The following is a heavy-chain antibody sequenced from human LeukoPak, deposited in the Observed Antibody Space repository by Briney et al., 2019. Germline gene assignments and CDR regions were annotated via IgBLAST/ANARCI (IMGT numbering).Heavy chain of an antibody. CDR2: ISGSGGST. D-gene: IGHD3-22*01. J-gene: IGHJ6*02. Sequence: GGSLRLSCAASGFTFSSYAMSWVRQAPGKGLEWVSAISGSGGSTYYADSVKGRFTISRDNSKNTLYLQMNSLRAEDTAVYYCATAESGYYDSSGYPYYYYYYGMDVWGQGTTVTVSS. CDR3: ATAESGYYDSSGYPYYYYYYGMDV. CDR1: GFTFSSYA. V-gene: IGHV3-23*01.